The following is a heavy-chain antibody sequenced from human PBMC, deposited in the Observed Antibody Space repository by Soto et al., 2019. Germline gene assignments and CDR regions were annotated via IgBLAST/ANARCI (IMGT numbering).Heavy chain of an antibody. CDR2: IYHSGST. D-gene: IGHD2-15*01. CDR3: ARGGGYDSFDF. CDR1: GGSISSGGYS. V-gene: IGHV4-30-2*01. J-gene: IGHJ4*02. Sequence: SETLSLTCAVSGGSISSGGYSWSWIRQPPGKGLEWIGYIYHSGSTYYSPSLKSRVTISVDRSKNQFSLKLSSVTAADTAVYYCARGGGYDSFDFWGQGIQVTVSS.